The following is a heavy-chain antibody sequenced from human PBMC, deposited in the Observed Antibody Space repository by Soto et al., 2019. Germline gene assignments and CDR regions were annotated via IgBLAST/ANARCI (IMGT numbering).Heavy chain of an antibody. J-gene: IGHJ4*02. Sequence: PGGSLRLSCAASGFTFDDHAMHWVRQAPGKGLEWVSGINWDSGSTSYADSVKGRFTISRDNAKNSLYLQINSLRPEDTALYYCVKLTRGGNSRSDYWGQGTLVTVSS. CDR1: GFTFDDHA. CDR3: VKLTRGGNSRSDY. CDR2: INWDSGST. D-gene: IGHD2-15*01. V-gene: IGHV3-9*01.